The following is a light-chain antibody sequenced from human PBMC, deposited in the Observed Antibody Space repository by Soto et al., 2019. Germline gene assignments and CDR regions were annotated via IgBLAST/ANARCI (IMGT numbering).Light chain of an antibody. V-gene: IGLV2-14*01. Sequence: QSALTQPASVSGSPGQSITISCTGTSSDVGGYNYVSWYQQHPGKAPKRMIYEVSNRPSGVSNRFSGSKSGNTASLTISGLQAEDEADYYCSSYTSSRTVVLGGGAQLTVL. CDR1: SSDVGGYNY. CDR3: SSYTSSRTVV. CDR2: EVS. J-gene: IGLJ2*01.